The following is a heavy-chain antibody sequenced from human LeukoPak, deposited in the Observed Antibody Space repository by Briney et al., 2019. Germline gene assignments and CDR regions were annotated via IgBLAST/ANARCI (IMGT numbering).Heavy chain of an antibody. V-gene: IGHV3-15*01. CDR2: IKSKTDGGTT. CDR1: GFTFSNAW. CDR3: TTDIVVVTATLYYFDY. J-gene: IGHJ4*02. D-gene: IGHD2-21*02. Sequence: GRSLRLSCAASGFTFSNAWMSWVRQAPGKGLEWVGRIKSKTDGGTTDYAAPVKGRFTISRDDSKNTLYLQMNSLKTEDTAVYYCTTDIVVVTATLYYFDYWGQGTLVTVSS.